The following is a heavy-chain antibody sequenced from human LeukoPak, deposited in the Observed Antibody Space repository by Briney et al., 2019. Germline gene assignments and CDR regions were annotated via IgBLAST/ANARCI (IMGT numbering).Heavy chain of an antibody. CDR2: FSGSGGST. CDR1: GFTFSNYA. D-gene: IGHD3-22*01. CDR3: AKTYYYDSSGHDAFDI. J-gene: IGHJ3*02. V-gene: IGHV3-23*01. Sequence: AGGSLRLSCAASGFTFSNYAMSWVRQAPGKGLEWVSAFSGSGGSTYYADSVKGRFTISRDNSKSTLYLQMNSLRAEDTAVYYCAKTYYYDSSGHDAFDIWGQGTMVTVSS.